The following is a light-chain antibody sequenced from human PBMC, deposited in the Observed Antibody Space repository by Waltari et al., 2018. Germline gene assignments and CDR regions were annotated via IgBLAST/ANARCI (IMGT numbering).Light chain of an antibody. J-gene: IGKJ5*01. Sequence: DIQMTQSPSSLSASVGDRVTITCRASQGISVYLAWFRQKSGKAPESLIYAASSLESGVSSRFSGSGSGTDFTLTISSLQPEDSATYYCQQYNGYPLAFGQGTRLEIK. CDR3: QQYNGYPLA. CDR1: QGISVY. V-gene: IGKV1-16*01. CDR2: AAS.